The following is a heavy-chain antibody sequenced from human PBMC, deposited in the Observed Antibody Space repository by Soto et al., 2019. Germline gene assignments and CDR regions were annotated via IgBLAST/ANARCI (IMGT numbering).Heavy chain of an antibody. CDR3: ARGIGFYYYYRMDV. J-gene: IGHJ6*02. CDR2: INHSGST. CDR1: GGSFSGYY. Sequence: KPSETLSLTCAVYGGSFSGYYWSWIRQPPGKGLEWIGEINHSGSTNYNPSLKSRVTISVDTSKNQFSLKLSSVTAADTAVYYCARGIGFYYYYRMDVWGQGTTVTVSS. V-gene: IGHV4-34*01. D-gene: IGHD2-15*01.